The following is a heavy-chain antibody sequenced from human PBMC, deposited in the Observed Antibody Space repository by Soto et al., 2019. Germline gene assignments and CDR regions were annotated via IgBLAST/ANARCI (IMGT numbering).Heavy chain of an antibody. CDR3: AGRPRYSSSLYRVYYYYMDV. V-gene: IGHV3-66*04. CDR2: IYSGGST. J-gene: IGHJ6*03. D-gene: IGHD6-13*01. CDR1: GFTVSSNY. Sequence: PGGSLRLSCAASGFTVSSNYMSWVRQAPGKGLEWVSVIYSGGSTYYADSVKGRFTISRDNSKNTPYLQMNSLRAEDTAVYYCAGRPRYSSSLYRVYYYYMDVWGKGTTVTVSS.